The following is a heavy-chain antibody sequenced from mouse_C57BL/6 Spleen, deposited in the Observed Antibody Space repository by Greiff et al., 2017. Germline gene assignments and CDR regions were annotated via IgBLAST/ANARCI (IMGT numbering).Heavy chain of an antibody. CDR3: ASLYGYAMDY. Sequence: QVQLQQSGAELVRPGSSVKLSCKASGYTFTSYWMDWVKQRPGQGLEWIGNIYPSDSETHYNQKFKDKATLTVDKSSSTAYMQLSSLTSEDSAVYYCASLYGYAMDYWGQGTSVTVSS. J-gene: IGHJ4*01. D-gene: IGHD1-1*01. CDR1: GYTFTSYW. CDR2: IYPSDSET. V-gene: IGHV1-61*01.